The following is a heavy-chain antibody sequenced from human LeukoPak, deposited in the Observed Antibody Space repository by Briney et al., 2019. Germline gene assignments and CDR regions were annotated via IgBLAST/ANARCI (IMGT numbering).Heavy chain of an antibody. J-gene: IGHJ4*02. D-gene: IGHD6-19*01. CDR1: GFTFSSYA. V-gene: IGHV3-30*04. CDR3: AKRLAMTGTYHFDY. CDR2: ISYDGSNK. Sequence: GGSLRLSCAASGFTFSSYAMHWVRQAPGKGLEWVAVISYDGSNKYYADSVKGRFTISRDNSKNTLYLQMNSLRAEDTAVYYCAKRLAMTGTYHFDYWGQGTLVTVSS.